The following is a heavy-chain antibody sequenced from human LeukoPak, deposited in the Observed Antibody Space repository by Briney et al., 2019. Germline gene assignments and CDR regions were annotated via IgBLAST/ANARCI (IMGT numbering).Heavy chain of an antibody. CDR2: IYYSETT. V-gene: IGHV4-59*12. Sequence: PSETLSLTCTVSGGSISRNYWNWIRQPPGKGLEWIGNIYYSETTNYNPSLKSRVSISVDTSKNQFSLKLSSVTAADTAVYYCARGRYSSGWYLGFEYFQHWGQGTLVTVSS. J-gene: IGHJ1*01. CDR3: ARGRYSSGWYLGFEYFQH. CDR1: GGSISRNY. D-gene: IGHD6-19*01.